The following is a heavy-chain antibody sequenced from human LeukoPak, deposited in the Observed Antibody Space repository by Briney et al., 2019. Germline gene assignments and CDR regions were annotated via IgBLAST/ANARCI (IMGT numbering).Heavy chain of an antibody. CDR1: GFTFSDYA. CDR3: AKGSSGYFADL. V-gene: IGHV3-23*01. D-gene: IGHD3-22*01. CDR2: ISNDGGGT. Sequence: RSGGSLRLSCAASGFTFSDYAMSWVRQAPGKGLEWVSAISNDGGGTQYADFVKGRFTISRDNSKHTLFLQMNSLGAEDTALYYCAKGSSGYFADLWGQGTLVTVSS. J-gene: IGHJ5*02.